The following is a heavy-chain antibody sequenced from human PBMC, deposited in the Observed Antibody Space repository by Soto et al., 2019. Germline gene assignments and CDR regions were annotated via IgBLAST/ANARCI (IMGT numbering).Heavy chain of an antibody. Sequence: PSETLSLTCTVSGGSISSSTYYWGWMRQPPGKGLEWIASFFIGGNTYYNPSLKSRVTISVDTSKNQFSLKLSSVTAADTAVYYCARARGGYDFWSGYYAYWGQGTLVTVS. CDR2: FFIGGNT. V-gene: IGHV4-39*07. CDR1: GGSISSSTYY. CDR3: ARARGGYDFWSGYYAY. D-gene: IGHD3-3*01. J-gene: IGHJ4*02.